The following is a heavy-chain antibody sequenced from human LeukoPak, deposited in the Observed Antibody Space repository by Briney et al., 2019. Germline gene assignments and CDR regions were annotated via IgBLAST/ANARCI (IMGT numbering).Heavy chain of an antibody. Sequence: ASVKVSCKASGYTFTSYDINWVRQATGQGLEWMGWMNPNSGNTGYAQKFQGRVTMTRNTSISTAYMELSSLRSEDTAVYYCAKPPPPGFCISTSCYNFDWGGEGPVATVS. CDR1: GYTFTSYD. CDR2: MNPNSGNT. V-gene: IGHV1-8*01. J-gene: IGHJ4*02. CDR3: AKPPPPGFCISTSCYNFDW. D-gene: IGHD2-2*02.